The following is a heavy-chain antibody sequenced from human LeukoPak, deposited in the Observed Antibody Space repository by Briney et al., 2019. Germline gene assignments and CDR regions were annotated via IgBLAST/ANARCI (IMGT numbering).Heavy chain of an antibody. J-gene: IGHJ4*02. D-gene: IGHD3-3*01. Sequence: QPGGSLRLSCAASGFTFSRFGMNWVRQASGKGLEWVAYISGSSSTIYYADSVKGRFTISRDNAKNSLYLQMNSLRDEDTAVYYGARKKTYYYTTDYWGQGTLVTVSS. CDR2: ISGSSSTI. V-gene: IGHV3-48*02. CDR1: GFTFSRFG. CDR3: ARKKTYYYTTDY.